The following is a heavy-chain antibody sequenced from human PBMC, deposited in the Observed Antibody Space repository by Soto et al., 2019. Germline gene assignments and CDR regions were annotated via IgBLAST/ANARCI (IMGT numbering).Heavy chain of an antibody. CDR1: GFFVTDYY. CDR2: FLIGGDT. D-gene: IGHD6-6*01. J-gene: IGHJ4*02. CDR3: AKPWVPSITDRPPRFDY. Sequence: WGSLRLSCAASGFFVTDYYISCVRHSPLKGLEWVAVFLIGGDTHYGESVKGRFTISRDNSKNTLYLQMNSLRAEDTALYYCAKPWVPSITDRPPRFDYWGRGTLVTVSS. V-gene: IGHV3-53*01.